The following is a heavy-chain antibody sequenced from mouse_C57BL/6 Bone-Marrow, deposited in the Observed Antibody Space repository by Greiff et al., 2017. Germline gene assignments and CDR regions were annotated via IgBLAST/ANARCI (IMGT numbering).Heavy chain of an antibody. CDR2: IYPRSGNT. V-gene: IGHV1-81*01. CDR1: GFTFTSYG. J-gene: IGHJ2*01. D-gene: IGHD1-1*01. CDR3: ARDDYYGSSYRFDY. Sequence: VQLQQSGAELARPGASVKLSCKASGFTFTSYGISWVKQRTGQGLEWIGEIYPRSGNTYYNEKFKGKATLTADKSSSTAYMELRSLTSEDSAVSFRARDDYYGSSYRFDYWGQGTTLTVSS.